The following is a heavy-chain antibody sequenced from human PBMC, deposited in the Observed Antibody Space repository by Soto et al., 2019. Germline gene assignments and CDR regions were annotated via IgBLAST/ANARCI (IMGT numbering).Heavy chain of an antibody. J-gene: IGHJ6*02. V-gene: IGHV3-64*02. Sequence: GGSLRLSCAASGFTFSSYAMHWVRQAPGKGLEYVSAISSNGGSTYYADSVKGRFTISRDNSKNTLYLQMGSLRAEDMAVYYCARSLSPYYYGMDVWGQGTTVTVSS. CDR1: GFTFSSYA. CDR2: ISSNGGST. CDR3: ARSLSPYYYGMDV.